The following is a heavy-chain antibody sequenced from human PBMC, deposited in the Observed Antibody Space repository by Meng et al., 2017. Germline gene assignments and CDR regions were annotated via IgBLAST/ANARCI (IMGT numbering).Heavy chain of an antibody. J-gene: IGHJ4*02. CDR3: SRGPAYYDSSGYYDY. CDR1: GFTFSSYS. Sequence: GESLKISCAASGFTFSSYSMNRVRQAPGKGLEWVSSISSSSSYIYYADSVKGRFTISRDNAKNSLYLQMNSPGAEDTAVYYCSRGPAYYDSSGYYDYWGQGTLVTVSS. D-gene: IGHD3-22*01. V-gene: IGHV3-21*01. CDR2: ISSSSSYI.